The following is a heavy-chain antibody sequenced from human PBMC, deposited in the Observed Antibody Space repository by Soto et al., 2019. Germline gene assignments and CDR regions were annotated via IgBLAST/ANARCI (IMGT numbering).Heavy chain of an antibody. V-gene: IGHV1-8*01. CDR2: MNPNSGNT. J-gene: IGHJ6*02. Sequence: QVQLVQSGAEVKKPGASVKVSCKASGYTFTSYDINWVRQATGQGLEWMGWMNPNSGNTGYAQKFQGRVTMTRNTSISTADMELSSLRSEDTAVYYRARWPDGYYDYGMDVWGQGTTVSVSS. CDR1: GYTFTSYD. CDR3: ARWPDGYYDYGMDV.